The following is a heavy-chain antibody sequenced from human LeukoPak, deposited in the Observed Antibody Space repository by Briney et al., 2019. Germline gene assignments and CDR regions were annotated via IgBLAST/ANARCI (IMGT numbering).Heavy chain of an antibody. D-gene: IGHD1-14*01. J-gene: IGHJ4*02. CDR1: GGSISSSSYY. CDR2: IYYSGST. V-gene: IGHV4-39*07. CDR3: ARAPEYGLYYFDY. Sequence: SPSETLSLTCTVSGGSISSSSYYWGWIRQPPGKGLEWIGSIYYSGSTYYNPSLKSRVTISVDTSKNQFSLKLTSVTAADTAVYYCARAPEYGLYYFDYWGQGTLVTVSS.